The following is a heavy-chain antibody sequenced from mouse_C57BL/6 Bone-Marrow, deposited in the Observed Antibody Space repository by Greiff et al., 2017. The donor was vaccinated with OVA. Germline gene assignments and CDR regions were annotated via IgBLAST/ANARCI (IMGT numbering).Heavy chain of an antibody. Sequence: VQLQQSGAELVKPGASVKLSCKASGYTLTSYWMHWVKQRPGQGLEWIGMIHPNSGSTNYNEKFKSKATLTVDKSSSTAYMQLSSLTSEDSAVYYCARGGIYYGNYDFFYAMDYWGQGTSVTVSS. J-gene: IGHJ4*01. CDR3: ARGGIYYGNYDFFYAMDY. CDR2: IHPNSGST. CDR1: GYTLTSYW. V-gene: IGHV1-64*01. D-gene: IGHD2-1*01.